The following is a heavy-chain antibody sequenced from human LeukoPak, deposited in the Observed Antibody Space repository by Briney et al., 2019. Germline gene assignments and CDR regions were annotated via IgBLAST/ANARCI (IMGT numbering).Heavy chain of an antibody. CDR2: ISGSSIYI. V-gene: IGHV3-21*01. CDR1: GFTFSTYS. CDR3: ARDTPYSDNSGYYYDY. D-gene: IGHD3-22*01. J-gene: IGHJ4*02. Sequence: PGGSLRLSCAASGFTFSTYSMNWVRQAPGKGLEWVSSISGSSIYIYYADSVKGRFTISRDNAKNSLYLQMNSLRAEDTAVYYCARDTPYSDNSGYYYDYWGQGTLVTVSS.